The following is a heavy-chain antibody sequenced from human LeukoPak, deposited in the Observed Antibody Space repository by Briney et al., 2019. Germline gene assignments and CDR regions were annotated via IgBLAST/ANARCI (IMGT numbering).Heavy chain of an antibody. CDR3: AREFYYYDSSGDNWFDP. D-gene: IGHD3-22*01. Sequence: PSETLSLTRSVSGVSISSYYWTWIRLPAGKGLEWIGRIYSGGSTNYNPSLKSRVTMSVDTSKNQFSLRLTSVTAADTASYYCAREFYYYDSSGDNWFDPWGQGTLVTVSS. J-gene: IGHJ5*02. V-gene: IGHV4-4*07. CDR2: IYSGGST. CDR1: GVSISSYY.